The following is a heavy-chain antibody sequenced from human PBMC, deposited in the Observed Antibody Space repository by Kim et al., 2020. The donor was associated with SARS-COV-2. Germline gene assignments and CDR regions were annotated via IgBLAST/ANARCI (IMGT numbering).Heavy chain of an antibody. D-gene: IGHD2-15*01. Sequence: GGSLRLSCAASGFTFSTYCMSWIRQAPGKGLEWVAYINADASAKNYVDSVRGRVTISRDNAKNSLSLQMNSLRVEDTAVYFCSSHTDYCNGGSCSNWFVS. CDR2: INADASAK. J-gene: IGHJ5*01. CDR1: GFTFSTYC. V-gene: IGHV3-7*01. CDR3: SSHTDYCNGGSCSNWFVS.